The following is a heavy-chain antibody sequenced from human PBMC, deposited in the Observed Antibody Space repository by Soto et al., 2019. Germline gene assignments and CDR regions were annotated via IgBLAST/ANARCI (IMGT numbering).Heavy chain of an antibody. CDR2: INHSGST. J-gene: IGHJ5*02. D-gene: IGHD4-4*01. CDR1: GGSFSGYY. Sequence: QVQLQQWGAGLLKPSETLSLTCAVYGGSFSGYYWSWIRQPPGKGLEWIGEINHSGSTNYNPSLKSRVTISVDTSKNQFSLKLSSVTAADPAVYYCARDATVTTSWFDPCGQGTLVTVSS. V-gene: IGHV4-34*01. CDR3: ARDATVTTSWFDP.